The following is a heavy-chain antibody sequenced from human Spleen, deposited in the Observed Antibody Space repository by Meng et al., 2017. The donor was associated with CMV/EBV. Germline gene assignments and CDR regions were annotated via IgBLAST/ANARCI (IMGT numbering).Heavy chain of an antibody. V-gene: IGHV3-7*01. CDR3: AREYGGVGAFDI. D-gene: IGHD4-23*01. J-gene: IGHJ3*02. CDR1: GFPFSSYW. Sequence: GESLKISCAASGFPFSSYWMSWVRQAPGKGLEWVANIKQDESEKYNVDSVEGRFTISRDNAENSLYLQMNSLRAEDTAVYYCAREYGGVGAFDIWGQGTMVTVSS. CDR2: IKQDESEK.